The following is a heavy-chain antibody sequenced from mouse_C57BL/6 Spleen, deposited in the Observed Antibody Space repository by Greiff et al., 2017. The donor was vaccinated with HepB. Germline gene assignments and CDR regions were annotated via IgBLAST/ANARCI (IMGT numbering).Heavy chain of an antibody. CDR1: GFTFSSYA. CDR2: ISSGGDYI. D-gene: IGHD2-1*01. J-gene: IGHJ1*03. V-gene: IGHV5-9-1*02. Sequence: EVKLVESGEGLVKPGGSLKLSCAASGFTFSSYAMSWVRQTPEKRLEWVAYISSGGDYIYYADTVKGRFTISRDNARNTLYLQMSSLKSEDTAMYYCTRAPLPSEWYFDVWGTGTTVTVSS. CDR3: TRAPLPSEWYFDV.